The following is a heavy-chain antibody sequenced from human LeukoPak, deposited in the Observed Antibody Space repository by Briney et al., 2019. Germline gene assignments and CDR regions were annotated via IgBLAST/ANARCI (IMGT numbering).Heavy chain of an antibody. CDR2: ISSSGSFI. V-gene: IGHV3-11*04. J-gene: IGHJ4*02. D-gene: IGHD5-18*01. CDR1: TFTFNDYY. CDR3: ARAGGGGYNYGLDY. Sequence: GGSLRLSCAASTFTFNDYYMSWIRQAPGKGLEWVSHISSSGSFIYYADSVKGRFTISRDNAKNSLDLQMNSLRDVDTAIYYCARAGGGGYNYGLDYWGQGILVAVSS.